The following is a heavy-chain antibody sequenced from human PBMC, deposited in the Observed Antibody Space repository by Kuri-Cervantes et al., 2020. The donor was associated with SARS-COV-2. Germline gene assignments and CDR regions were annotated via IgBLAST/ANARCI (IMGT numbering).Heavy chain of an antibody. Sequence: ASVKVSCKASGYTFTTYGISWVRQAPGRGLEWMGWISTYNGNTNYAQILQGRITMTTDTSTSTAYMELRSLRSHDTAVYYCARDTPIKGFGGYDYGADWFDPWGQGTLVTVSS. D-gene: IGHD5-12*01. V-gene: IGHV1-18*01. J-gene: IGHJ5*01. CDR3: ARDTPIKGFGGYDYGADWFDP. CDR1: GYTFTTYG. CDR2: ISTYNGNT.